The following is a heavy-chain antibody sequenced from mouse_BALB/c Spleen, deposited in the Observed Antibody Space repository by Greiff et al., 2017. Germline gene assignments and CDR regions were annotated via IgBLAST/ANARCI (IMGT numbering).Heavy chain of an antibody. CDR2: IDTSDSYT. Sequence: VQLQQSGAELVMPGASVKMSCKASGYTFTDYWMHWVKQRPGQGLEWIGAIDTSDSYTSYNQKFKGKATLTVDESSSTAYMQLSSLTSEDSAVYYCARSQNAMDYWGQGTSVTVSS. V-gene: IGHV1-69*01. CDR3: ARSQNAMDY. CDR1: GYTFTDYW. J-gene: IGHJ4*01.